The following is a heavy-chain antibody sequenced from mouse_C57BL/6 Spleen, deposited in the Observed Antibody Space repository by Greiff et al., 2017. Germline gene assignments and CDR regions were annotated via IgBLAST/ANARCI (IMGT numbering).Heavy chain of an antibody. CDR2: IYPGDGDT. CDR1: GYAFSSSW. D-gene: IGHD3-3*01. J-gene: IGHJ2*01. CDR3: ARLSLGQGDY. V-gene: IGHV1-82*01. Sequence: QVQLQQSGPELVKPGASVKISCKASGYAFSSSWMNWVKQRPGKGLEWIGRIYPGDGDTNYNGKFKGKATLTEDKSSSTAYMQLSSLTSEDSAVYFCARLSLGQGDYWGQGTTLTVSS.